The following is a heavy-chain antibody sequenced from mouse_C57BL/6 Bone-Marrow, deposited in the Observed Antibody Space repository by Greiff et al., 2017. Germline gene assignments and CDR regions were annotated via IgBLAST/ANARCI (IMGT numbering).Heavy chain of an antibody. CDR3: ARHDDGYPWYFDV. Sequence: EVMLVESGGDLVKPGGSLKLSCAASGFTFSSYGMSWVRQTPDKRLEWVATISSGGSYTYYPDSVKGRFTISRDNAKNTLYLQMSSLKSEDTAMYYGARHDDGYPWYFDVWGTGTTVTVSS. V-gene: IGHV5-6*01. D-gene: IGHD2-3*01. CDR1: GFTFSSYG. J-gene: IGHJ1*03. CDR2: ISSGGSYT.